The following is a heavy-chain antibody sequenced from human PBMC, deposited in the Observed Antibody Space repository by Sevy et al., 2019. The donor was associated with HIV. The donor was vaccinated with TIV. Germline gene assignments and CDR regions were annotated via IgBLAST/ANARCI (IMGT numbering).Heavy chain of an antibody. CDR1: GGSISSYF. CDR2: IYYTGNT. Sequence: SETLSLTCSVSGGSISSYFWTWVRQSPGKGLEWIGNIYYTGNTDYSPALKSRVTLSLDTSKSQFSLTLKSVTAADTAIYFCARDSTTRPRVLDYWGQGTLVTVSS. V-gene: IGHV4-59*01. J-gene: IGHJ4*02. CDR3: ARDSTTRPRVLDY. D-gene: IGHD1-1*01.